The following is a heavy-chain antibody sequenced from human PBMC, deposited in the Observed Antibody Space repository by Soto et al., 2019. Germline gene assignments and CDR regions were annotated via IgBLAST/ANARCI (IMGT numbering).Heavy chain of an antibody. Sequence: EVQLVESGGSLVKPGGSLRLSCAASGFTFSSYSMNWVRQAPGKGLEWVSSISSNSNYMYYADSVKGRFTISRDNAKNSLYLQMNSLRAEDTAVYYCARGDCSSTSCYPLYFDYWGQGTLVTVSS. CDR3: ARGDCSSTSCYPLYFDY. D-gene: IGHD2-2*01. CDR1: GFTFSSYS. V-gene: IGHV3-21*01. CDR2: ISSNSNYM. J-gene: IGHJ4*02.